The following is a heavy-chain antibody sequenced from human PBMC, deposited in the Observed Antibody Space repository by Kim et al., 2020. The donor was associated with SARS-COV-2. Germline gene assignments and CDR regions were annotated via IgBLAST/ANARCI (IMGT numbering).Heavy chain of an antibody. J-gene: IGHJ4*02. CDR3: AREAKGDDGDFFFYS. CDR1: SGSISDYY. V-gene: IGHV4-59*01. Sequence: SETLSLTCTVSSGSISDYYWTWIRQPPGKGLEWMGHINYSGTTKYNASLRTRVTISLDTSKNQFSLTLTSVTAADTAGYYCAREAKGDDGDFFFYSWGQG. D-gene: IGHD4-17*01. CDR2: INYSGTT.